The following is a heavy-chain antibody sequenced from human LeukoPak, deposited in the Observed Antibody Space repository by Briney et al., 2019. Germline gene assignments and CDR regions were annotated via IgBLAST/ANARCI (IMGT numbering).Heavy chain of an antibody. Sequence: ASVKVSCKASGYTFTNYDINWVRQAPGQGLGWTGIINPSGGSTSYAQKFQGRVTMTRDTSTSTVYKELSSLRSEDTAVYYCARQTYYDFWSGYYRGYFDYWGQGTLVTVSS. CDR1: GYTFTNYD. J-gene: IGHJ4*02. D-gene: IGHD3-3*01. V-gene: IGHV1-46*01. CDR2: INPSGGST. CDR3: ARQTYYDFWSGYYRGYFDY.